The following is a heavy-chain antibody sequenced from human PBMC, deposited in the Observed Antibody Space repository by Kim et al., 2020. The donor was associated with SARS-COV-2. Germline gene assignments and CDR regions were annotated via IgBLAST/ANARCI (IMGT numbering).Heavy chain of an antibody. V-gene: IGHV3-33*06. D-gene: IGHD6-25*01. CDR2: IYHDGSHK. CDR1: GFTFSLFG. CDR3: VKDAAWVFHY. J-gene: IGHJ4*02. Sequence: GGSLRLSCAASGFTFSLFGIHWVRQAPGKGLEWVAIIYHDGSHKFYADSVKGRFTISRDNSKDTVDLHMNSLRAEDTAVYFCVKDAAWVFHYWGQGTLVTVSS.